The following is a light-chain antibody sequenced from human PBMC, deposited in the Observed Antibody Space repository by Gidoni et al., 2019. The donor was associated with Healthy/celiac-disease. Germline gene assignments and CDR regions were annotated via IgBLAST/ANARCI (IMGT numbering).Light chain of an antibody. CDR1: QSLLHSNGYNY. CDR3: MQALQTPT. J-gene: IGKJ1*01. V-gene: IGKV2-28*01. Sequence: DIVMTQSPLSLPVTPGEPASISCRSSQSLLHSNGYNYLDWYLQKPGQSPQLLIYLGSNRASGVPDRFSGSGSGTDFTLKISRVEAEDVGVYYCMQALQTPTFGPXTKVEIK. CDR2: LGS.